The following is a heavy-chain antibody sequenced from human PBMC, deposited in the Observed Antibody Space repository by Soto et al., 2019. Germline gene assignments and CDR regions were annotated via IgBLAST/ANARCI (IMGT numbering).Heavy chain of an antibody. J-gene: IGHJ4*02. Sequence: WETLSLTCTVSGASISSSYWSWIRQSPERGLEWIAYVYHTGATNYNPSLKSRVTISLDTSKGQFSLNLTSLTTADTAVYFCARGGNRYSNVASGVGGFDYWGQGSLVTVS. D-gene: IGHD5-12*01. CDR3: ARGGNRYSNVASGVGGFDY. V-gene: IGHV4-59*01. CDR1: GASISSSY. CDR2: VYHTGAT.